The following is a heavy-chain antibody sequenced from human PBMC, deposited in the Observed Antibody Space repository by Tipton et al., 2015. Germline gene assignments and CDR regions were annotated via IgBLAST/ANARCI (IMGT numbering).Heavy chain of an antibody. CDR2: MYNEDSNI. CDR3: AKNLDSSSWHYYYYYGMDV. CDR1: RFNLSQYD. V-gene: IGHV3-33*06. Sequence: SLRLSCAAGRFNLSQYDMHWVRQAPGKGLEWVAVMYNEDSNIDYADFVKGRFNISRDSSKNTLYLQMNSLRAEDAAVYYCAKNLDSSSWHYYYYYGMDVWGQGTTVTVSS. D-gene: IGHD6-13*01. J-gene: IGHJ6*02.